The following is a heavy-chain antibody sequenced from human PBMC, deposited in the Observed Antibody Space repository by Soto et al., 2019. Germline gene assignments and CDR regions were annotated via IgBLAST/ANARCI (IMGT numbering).Heavy chain of an antibody. CDR3: AKRGTRYFYGMDV. D-gene: IGHD3-16*01. CDR2: LSHSDGST. J-gene: IGHJ6*02. CDR1: GFIFSDYD. Sequence: EVQLLESGGGWVQPGGSLRLSCAASGFIFSDYDMEWVRQTPGRGLEWVSSLSHSDGSTYYADSVQGRFTISRDYSNNTLHLQMNSLRAEDTAVYYCAKRGTRYFYGMDVWGQGTTVTVSS. V-gene: IGHV3-23*01.